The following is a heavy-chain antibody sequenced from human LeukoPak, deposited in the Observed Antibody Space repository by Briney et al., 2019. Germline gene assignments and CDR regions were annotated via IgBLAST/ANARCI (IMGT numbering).Heavy chain of an antibody. V-gene: IGHV4-59*01. CDR3: ARETVGATGFDY. CDR1: GGSFSGYY. Sequence: PSETLSLTCAVYGGSFSGYYWSWIRQPPGKGLEWIGYIYYSGSTNYNPSLKSRVTISVDTSKNQFSLKLSSVTAADTAVYYCARETVGATGFDYWGQGTLVTVSS. D-gene: IGHD1-26*01. CDR2: IYYSGST. J-gene: IGHJ4*02.